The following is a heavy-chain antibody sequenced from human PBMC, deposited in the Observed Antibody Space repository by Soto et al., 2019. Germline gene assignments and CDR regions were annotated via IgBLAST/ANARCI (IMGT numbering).Heavy chain of an antibody. V-gene: IGHV4-30-2*01. CDR3: ARGSDRNGYYEGFDY. D-gene: IGHD3-3*01. Sequence: QLQLQESGSGLVKPSQTLSLTCGVSGDSISSGDNSWNWIRQPPGKDLEWIGHIYHKWGTNYNPSLKSRVTISLDRSKNEFSLKLTSVTAADTAVYYCARGSDRNGYYEGFDYWGQGTLATVSS. CDR1: GDSISSGDNS. CDR2: IYHKWGT. J-gene: IGHJ4*02.